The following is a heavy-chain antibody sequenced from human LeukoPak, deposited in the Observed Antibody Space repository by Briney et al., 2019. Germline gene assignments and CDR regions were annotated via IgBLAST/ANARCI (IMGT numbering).Heavy chain of an antibody. CDR1: GGSISSSSYY. V-gene: IGHV4-39*01. J-gene: IGHJ4*02. CDR3: ARHGDYYDSSGYYYD. CDR2: IYYSGST. Sequence: SETLSLTCTVSGGSISSSSYYWGWIRQPPGKGLEWIGTIYYSGSTYYNPSLKSRVTISVDTSNDQFSLKLSSVTAADTAVYYCARHGDYYDSSGYYYDWGQGTLVTVSS. D-gene: IGHD3-22*01.